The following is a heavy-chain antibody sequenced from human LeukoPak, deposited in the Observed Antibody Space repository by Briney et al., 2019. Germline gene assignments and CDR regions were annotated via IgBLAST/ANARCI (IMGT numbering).Heavy chain of an antibody. V-gene: IGHV1-69*04. CDR2: IIPILGIA. Sequence: SVKVSCKASGGTFSSYAISWVRQAPGQGLEWMGRIIPILGIANYAQKFQGRVTITADKSTSTAYMELSSLRSEDTAVYYCARGCSGGSCYSGYYYGMDVWGQGTTVTVSS. J-gene: IGHJ6*02. CDR3: ARGCSGGSCYSGYYYGMDV. CDR1: GGTFSSYA. D-gene: IGHD2-15*01.